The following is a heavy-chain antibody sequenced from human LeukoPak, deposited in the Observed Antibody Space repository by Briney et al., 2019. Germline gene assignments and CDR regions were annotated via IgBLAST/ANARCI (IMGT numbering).Heavy chain of an antibody. J-gene: IGHJ4*02. CDR1: GFIFYSYA. CDR2: ITSNGGST. Sequence: GGSLRLSCAASGFIFYSYAMHWVRQAPGRGLEYVSAITSNGGSTFYANSVKGRFTISRDNSKNTLYLQMSSLRAEDMAVYYCTRGPGYDYVWGSYRADYWGQGTLVTVSS. V-gene: IGHV3-64*01. D-gene: IGHD3-16*02. CDR3: TRGPGYDYVWGSYRADY.